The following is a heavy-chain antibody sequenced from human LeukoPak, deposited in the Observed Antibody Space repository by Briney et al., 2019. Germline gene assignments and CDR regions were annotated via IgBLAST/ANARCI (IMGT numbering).Heavy chain of an antibody. V-gene: IGHV4-59*01. CDR3: ARDPSLGGHFDY. Sequence: SETLSLTCTVSGGSLSGYYWSWIRQPPGKGLEWIGYIYYSGNTDYNPSLRSRVTISVDTSKNQFSLKLTSVTAADTAVYYCARDPSLGGHFDYWGQGALVTVSS. CDR2: IYYSGNT. D-gene: IGHD3-16*01. CDR1: GGSLSGYY. J-gene: IGHJ4*02.